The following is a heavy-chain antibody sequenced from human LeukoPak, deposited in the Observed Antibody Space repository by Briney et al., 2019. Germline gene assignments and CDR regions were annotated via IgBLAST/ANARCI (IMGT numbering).Heavy chain of an antibody. D-gene: IGHD3-10*02. CDR2: IYSGGGA. Sequence: GGSLRLSCAASGFTVTSNYMSWVRQAPGKGLEWGSIIYSGGGAYYADSVKGRFTISRDNSRNTLFLQMNSLRAEDTAMYYCAGVFPPNWFDPWGQGTLVTVSS. CDR1: GFTVTSNY. CDR3: AGVFPPNWFDP. V-gene: IGHV3-66*01. J-gene: IGHJ5*02.